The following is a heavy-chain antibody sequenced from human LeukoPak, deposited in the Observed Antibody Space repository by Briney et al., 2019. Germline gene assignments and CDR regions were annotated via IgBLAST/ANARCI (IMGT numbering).Heavy chain of an antibody. CDR3: VKDRDFWSGLDV. J-gene: IGHJ6*02. CDR1: GLFFEDYG. V-gene: IGHV3-9*01. Sequence: PGGSLRLSCAASGLFFEDYGMHWVRQVPGKGLEWVSGISWQSNTRKYADSVRGRFTISRDNAKNSLYLHMNSLKLEDTALYYCVKDRDFWSGLDVWARGPWSPSP. D-gene: IGHD3-3*01. CDR2: ISWQSNTR.